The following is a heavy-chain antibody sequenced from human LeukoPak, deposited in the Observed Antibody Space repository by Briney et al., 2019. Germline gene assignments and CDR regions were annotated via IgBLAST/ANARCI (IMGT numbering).Heavy chain of an antibody. D-gene: IGHD1-26*01. CDR1: GGSFSDYY. V-gene: IGHV4-34*01. CDR3: ARKAVGETSNYFDY. J-gene: IGHJ4*02. Sequence: SETLSLTCAVYGGSFSDYYWSWIRQPPGRGLEWFGEINRGGKTSYNPSLKSRVTISIDTSKNQFSLKLSSVTAADTAVYYCARKAVGETSNYFDYWGQGTLVTVSS. CDR2: INRGGKT.